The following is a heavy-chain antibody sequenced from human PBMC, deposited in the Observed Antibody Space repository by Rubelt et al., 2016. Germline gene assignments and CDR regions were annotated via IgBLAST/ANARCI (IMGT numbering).Heavy chain of an antibody. D-gene: IGHD3-3*01. CDR2: ISYDGSNK. Sequence: KGLEWVAVISYDGSNKYYADSVKGRFTISRDNSKNTLYLQMNSLGAEDTAVYFCAKEPDFWSAQNWFDPWGQGTLVTVSS. CDR3: AKEPDFWSAQNWFDP. J-gene: IGHJ5*02. V-gene: IGHV3-30*18.